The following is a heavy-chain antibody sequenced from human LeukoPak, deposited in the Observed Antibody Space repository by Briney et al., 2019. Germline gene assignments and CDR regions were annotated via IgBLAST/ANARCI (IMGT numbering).Heavy chain of an antibody. CDR3: ARLVVVIRWGMDV. CDR2: IYYSGST. Sequence: SETLSLTCTVSGGSISSSSYYWGWIRQPPGKGLEWIGYIYYSGSTYYNPSLKSRVTISVDTSKNQFSLKLSSVTAADTAVYYCARLVVVIRWGMDVWGQGTTVTVSS. CDR1: GGSISSSSYY. J-gene: IGHJ6*02. D-gene: IGHD3-22*01. V-gene: IGHV4-31*03.